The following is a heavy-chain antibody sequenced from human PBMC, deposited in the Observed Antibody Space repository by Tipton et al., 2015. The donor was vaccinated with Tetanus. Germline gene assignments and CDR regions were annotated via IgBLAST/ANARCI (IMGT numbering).Heavy chain of an antibody. Sequence: SLRLSCAASGFTLSTYWMNWVRQAPGRGLEWVSSISSTSRYINYAASLEGRFTISRDNAKNSLSLQMNSLRTDDTAVYYCVSGSALGNWGQGTLVTVSS. CDR3: VSGSALGN. J-gene: IGHJ4*02. CDR2: ISSTSRYI. CDR1: GFTLSTYW. D-gene: IGHD6-25*01. V-gene: IGHV3-21*01.